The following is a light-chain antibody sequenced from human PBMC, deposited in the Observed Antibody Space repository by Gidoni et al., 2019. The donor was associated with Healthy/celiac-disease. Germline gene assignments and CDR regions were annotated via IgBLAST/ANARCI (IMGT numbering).Light chain of an antibody. CDR2: EGS. J-gene: IGLJ3*02. V-gene: IGLV2-23*01. Sequence: QPASVSGSPGQSITISCTGTSSDVGSYNLVSWYQQHPGKAPKLMIYEGSKRPSGVSNRFSGSKSGNTASLTISGLQAEDEADYYCCSYAGSSPWVFGGGTKLTVL. CDR1: SSDVGSYNL. CDR3: CSYAGSSPWV.